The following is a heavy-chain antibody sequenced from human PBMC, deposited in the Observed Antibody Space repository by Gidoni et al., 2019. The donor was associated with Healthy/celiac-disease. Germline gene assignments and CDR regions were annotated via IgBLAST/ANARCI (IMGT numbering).Heavy chain of an antibody. V-gene: IGHV3-20*01. CDR1: GFTFDDYG. D-gene: IGHD6-19*01. Sequence: EVQLVGSGGGVVRLGGSLRLSWPAAGFTFDDYGMGWVRQATGKGLVWVSGSNWNGGSTGYADSVKGRFTISRDNAKNSLYLQMNSLRAEDTALYHCARHPAVAGEEFDYWGQGTLVTVSS. CDR3: ARHPAVAGEEFDY. CDR2: SNWNGGST. J-gene: IGHJ4*02.